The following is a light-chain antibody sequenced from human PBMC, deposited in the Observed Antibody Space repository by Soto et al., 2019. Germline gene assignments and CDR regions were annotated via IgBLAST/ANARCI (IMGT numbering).Light chain of an antibody. Sequence: EIVMTQSPATLSVSPGERATLSCRASQSVSSNLAWYQQKPGQAPRLLIHGASNRATGIPDRFSGSGSGTDFTLTISGLQSEDFAVYYCQQYNNWPQTFGQGTKVDI. J-gene: IGKJ1*01. V-gene: IGKV3D-15*01. CDR3: QQYNNWPQT. CDR1: QSVSSN. CDR2: GAS.